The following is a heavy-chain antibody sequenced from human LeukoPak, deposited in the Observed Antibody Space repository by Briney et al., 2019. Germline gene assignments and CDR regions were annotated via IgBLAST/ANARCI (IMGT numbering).Heavy chain of an antibody. CDR2: IYYSGST. V-gene: IGHV4-59*01. J-gene: IGHJ5*02. CDR1: GGSISSFY. Sequence: SETLSLTCTVPGGSISSFYWSWIRQPPGKGLEWIGYIYYSGSTNYNPSLKSRVTISVDTSKNQFSLKLSSVTAADTAVYYCARVVDYYGSANWFDPWGQGTLVTVSS. CDR3: ARVVDYYGSANWFDP. D-gene: IGHD3-10*01.